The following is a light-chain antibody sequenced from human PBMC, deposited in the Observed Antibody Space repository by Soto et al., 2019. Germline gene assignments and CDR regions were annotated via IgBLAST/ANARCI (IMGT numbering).Light chain of an antibody. CDR1: SSDVGGYNF. V-gene: IGLV2-8*01. CDR3: SSYAGGNNVV. Sequence: QAVVTQPPSASGSPGQSVTISCTGTSSDVGGYNFVSWYQQHPGKAPKLMIYEVSKRPSGVPDRFSGSKSGNTASLTVSGLQAEDEADYYCSSYAGGNNVVFGGGTKLTVL. J-gene: IGLJ2*01. CDR2: EVS.